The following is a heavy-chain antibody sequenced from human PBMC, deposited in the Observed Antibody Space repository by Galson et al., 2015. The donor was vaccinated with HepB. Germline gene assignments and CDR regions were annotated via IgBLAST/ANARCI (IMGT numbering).Heavy chain of an antibody. CDR3: AREFGDYFGDGYDY. CDR2: ISYDGNSR. V-gene: IGHV3-30*04. D-gene: IGHD2-21*01. CDR1: GFTFSTST. Sequence: SLRLSCAASGFTFSTSTMHWVRQAPGRGLEWVAVISYDGNSRYYADSVKGRFTISSDNSENTLYLQMNSLGTDDTAIYYCAREFGDYFGDGYDYWGQGTLVTVSS. J-gene: IGHJ4*02.